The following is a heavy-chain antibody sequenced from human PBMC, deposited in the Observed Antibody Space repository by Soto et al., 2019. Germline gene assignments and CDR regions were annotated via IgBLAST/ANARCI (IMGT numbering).Heavy chain of an antibody. CDR1: GFTFSSYS. CDR2: ISSSSSYI. CDR3: ARELYTVTVTSWYGYYYYGMDV. J-gene: IGHJ6*02. D-gene: IGHD6-13*01. V-gene: IGHV3-21*01. Sequence: PGGSLRLSCAASGFTFSSYSMNWVRQAPGKGLEWVSSISSSSSYIYYADSVKGRFTISRDNAKNSLYLQMNSLRAEDTAVYYCARELYTVTVTSWYGYYYYGMDVWGQGTTVTVSS.